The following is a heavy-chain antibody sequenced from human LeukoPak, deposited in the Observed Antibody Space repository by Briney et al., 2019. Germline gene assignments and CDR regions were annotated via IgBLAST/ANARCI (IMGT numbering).Heavy chain of an antibody. CDR2: TYYRSRWYT. Sequence: SQSLSLTFVISGDSVSSISGGWNWIRQSPSRGLEWLGRTYYRSRWYTDYAIFVESRISIKSDTSKNQFSLQLNSVTPEDTAVYYCVRDLGPGRAFWFDPWGHGTLVTVSS. D-gene: IGHD3-10*01. CDR1: GDSVSSISGG. V-gene: IGHV6-1*01. CDR3: VRDLGPGRAFWFDP. J-gene: IGHJ5*02.